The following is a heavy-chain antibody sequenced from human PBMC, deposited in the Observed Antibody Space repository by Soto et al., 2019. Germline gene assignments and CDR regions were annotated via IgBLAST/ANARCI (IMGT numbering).Heavy chain of an antibody. CDR2: IYYSGST. CDR1: GGSISRYY. CDR3: AKGGRQWLVTSDFNY. D-gene: IGHD6-19*01. V-gene: IGHV4-59*01. Sequence: SETLSLTCTVSGGSISRYYWSWIRQPPGKGLEWIGYIYYSGSTNYNPSLKSRVTISVDTSKNTVSLEMTSLRAEDTAVYYCAKGGRQWLVTSDFNYWGQGALVTVSS. J-gene: IGHJ4*02.